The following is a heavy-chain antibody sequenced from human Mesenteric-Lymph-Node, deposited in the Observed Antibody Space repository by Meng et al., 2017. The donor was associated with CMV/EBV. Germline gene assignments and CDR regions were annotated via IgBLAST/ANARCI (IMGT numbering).Heavy chain of an antibody. CDR3: ARGEGYYYGMDV. CDR1: GGSFSGYY. Sequence: SETLSLTCAVYGGSFSGYYWSWIRQPPGKGLEWIGEINHSGSTNYNPSLKSRVTISVDTSKNQFSLKLSSVTAADTAVYYCARGEGYYYGMDVWGQGTTVTVSS. J-gene: IGHJ6*02. V-gene: IGHV4-34*01. CDR2: INHSGST.